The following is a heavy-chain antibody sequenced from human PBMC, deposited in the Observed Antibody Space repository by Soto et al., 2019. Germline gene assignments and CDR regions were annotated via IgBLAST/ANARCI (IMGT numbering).Heavy chain of an antibody. CDR3: TKEPVGPDWYFDL. J-gene: IGHJ2*01. CDR1: GFTFGSYA. V-gene: IGHV3-23*01. Sequence: DVQLLESGGGLVQPGGSLRLSCAASGFTFGSYAMSWVRQAPGQGLEWVSGISGSGLSTHYAASVKGRFTVSRDNSKNTVYLQMNRLTAEATAVYNCTKEPVGPDWYFDLWGRGTLVTVSS. CDR2: ISGSGLST.